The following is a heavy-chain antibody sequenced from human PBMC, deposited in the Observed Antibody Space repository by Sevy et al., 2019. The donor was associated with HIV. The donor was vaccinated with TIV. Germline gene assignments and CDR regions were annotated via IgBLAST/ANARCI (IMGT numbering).Heavy chain of an antibody. CDR1: GYTFTGYY. Sequence: ASVKVSCKASGYTFTGYYMHWVRQAPGQGLEWMGRINPNSGGTNYAQKFQGRVTMTRDTSISTAYMELSRLRSDDTAVYYCAWEGRYYYGSGSYPLDYWGQGTLVTVSS. J-gene: IGHJ4*02. D-gene: IGHD3-10*01. CDR2: INPNSGGT. CDR3: AWEGRYYYGSGSYPLDY. V-gene: IGHV1-2*06.